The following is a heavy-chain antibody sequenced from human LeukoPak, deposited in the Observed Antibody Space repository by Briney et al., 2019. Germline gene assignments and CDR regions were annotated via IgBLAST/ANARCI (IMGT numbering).Heavy chain of an antibody. CDR3: ARGVTIFGVVITTFYDY. CDR2: INPNSGGT. CDR1: GYTFTCYY. Sequence: ASVKVSCKASGYTFTCYYMHWVRQAPGQGLEWMGWINPNSGGTNYAQKFQGWVTMTRDTSISTAYMELSRLRSDDTAVYYCARGVTIFGVVITTFYDYWGQGTLVTVSS. D-gene: IGHD3-3*01. V-gene: IGHV1-2*04. J-gene: IGHJ4*02.